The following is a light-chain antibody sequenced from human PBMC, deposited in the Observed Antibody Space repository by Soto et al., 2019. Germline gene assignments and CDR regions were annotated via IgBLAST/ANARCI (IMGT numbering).Light chain of an antibody. CDR2: EVS. CDR1: SSDVGGYNH. Sequence: QSALTQPASVSGSPGQSITIACTGTSSDVGGYNHVSWYQQHPGKAPKLMIYEVSNRPSGVSNRFSGSNSGNTASLTISGLQAEDEADYYCSSFTSTTTLVFGGGTKLTVL. V-gene: IGLV2-14*01. J-gene: IGLJ3*02. CDR3: SSFTSTTTLV.